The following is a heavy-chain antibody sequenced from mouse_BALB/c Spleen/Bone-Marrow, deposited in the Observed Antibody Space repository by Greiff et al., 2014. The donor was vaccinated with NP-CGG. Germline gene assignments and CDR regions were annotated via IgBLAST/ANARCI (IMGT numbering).Heavy chain of an antibody. J-gene: IGHJ1*01. Sequence: EVQLQQSGPELVKPGASVKMSCKASGYTFTSYVMHWVKQKPGQGLEWIGYINPYNDGTKYNEKFKGKATLTSGKSSSTAYMELSSLTSEDSAVYYCARSLYGYDWYFDVWGAGTTVTVSS. D-gene: IGHD2-2*01. V-gene: IGHV1-14*01. CDR3: ARSLYGYDWYFDV. CDR2: INPYNDGT. CDR1: GYTFTSYV.